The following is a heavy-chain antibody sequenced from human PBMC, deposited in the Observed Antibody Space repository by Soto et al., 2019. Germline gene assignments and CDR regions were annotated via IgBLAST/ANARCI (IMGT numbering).Heavy chain of an antibody. CDR1: GGSISSYY. V-gene: IGHV4-59*01. CDR3: ASSIVGATFPAFDI. D-gene: IGHD1-26*01. J-gene: IGHJ3*02. Sequence: SETLSLTCTVSGGSISSYYWTWIRQPPGKGLEWIGYIYYSGTTNYNPSLKSRVTISVDTSKNQFSLKLSSVTAADTTVYYCASSIVGATFPAFDIWGQGTMVTVSS. CDR2: IYYSGTT.